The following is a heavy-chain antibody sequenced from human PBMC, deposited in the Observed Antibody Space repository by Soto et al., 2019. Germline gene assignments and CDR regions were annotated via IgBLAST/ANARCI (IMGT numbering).Heavy chain of an antibody. CDR2: IIPIFGTP. CDR1: GGIFSTYA. V-gene: IGHV1-69*01. D-gene: IGHD3-10*01. J-gene: IGHJ4*02. Sequence: QVQLVQSGAEVKKPGSSVKVSCKASGGIFSTYAISWLRQAPGQGLEWRGGIIPIFGTPNYAQRFQGRVTITAEESTSTAYRELSRLRSEDTAVYYCARDRDDYGSGNYYNRIDFWGQGTLVTVSS. CDR3: ARDRDDYGSGNYYNRIDF.